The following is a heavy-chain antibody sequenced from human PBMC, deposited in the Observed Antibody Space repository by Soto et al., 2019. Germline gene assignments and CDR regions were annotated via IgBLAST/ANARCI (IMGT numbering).Heavy chain of an antibody. CDR3: ATASGDGSGSSRFDF. CDR1: GYPLPTYG. J-gene: IGHJ4*02. V-gene: IGHV1-18*01. CDR2: IVGDSGNT. D-gene: IGHD3-10*01. Sequence: QVQVMQSGAQLRQPGASVKVSCETSGYPLPTYGLSWVRQAPGQGLEWMGWIVGDSGNTGYAQTFQGRVTMYRDTATSTGYMDLRRLTSDDSALSYCATASGDGSGSSRFDFWGQGTVVSVSS.